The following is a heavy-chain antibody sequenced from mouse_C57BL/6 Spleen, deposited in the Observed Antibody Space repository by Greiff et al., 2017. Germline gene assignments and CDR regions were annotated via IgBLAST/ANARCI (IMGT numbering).Heavy chain of an antibody. CDR1: GYSFTGYY. Sequence: VQLQQSGPELVKPGASVKISCKASGYSFTGYYMNWVKQSPEKSLEWIGEINPSTGGTTYNQKFKAKATLTVDKSSSTAYMQLMSLTSEDSAVYYCARLVSYYGSSLYAMGCWGQATSVTVSS. CDR2: INPSTGGT. CDR3: ARLVSYYGSSLYAMGC. D-gene: IGHD1-1*01. V-gene: IGHV1-42*01. J-gene: IGHJ4*01.